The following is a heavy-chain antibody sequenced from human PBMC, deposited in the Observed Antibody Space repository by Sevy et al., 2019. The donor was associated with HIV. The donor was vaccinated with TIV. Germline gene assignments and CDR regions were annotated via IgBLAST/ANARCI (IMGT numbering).Heavy chain of an antibody. CDR1: GLTLSYAW. CDR3: TARNFDS. Sequence: GESLKISCAASGLTLSYAWMNWVRQAPGKGLEWVGHIKSESDGGTTDFATPVKGRFIISRDDSKNTLYLQMNSLKTGDTALYYCTARNFDSWGRGTLVTVSS. V-gene: IGHV3-15*07. J-gene: IGHJ4*02. CDR2: IKSESDGGTT.